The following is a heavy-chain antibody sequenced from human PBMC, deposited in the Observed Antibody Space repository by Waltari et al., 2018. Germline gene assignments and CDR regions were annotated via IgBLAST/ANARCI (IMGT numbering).Heavy chain of an antibody. CDR1: GGTFSSYA. J-gene: IGHJ4*02. CDR2: IIPIFGTA. D-gene: IGHD2-15*01. Sequence: QVQLVQSGAEVKKPGSSVKVSCKASGGTFSSYAISWVRQAPGQGLEWMGGIIPIFGTANYAQKFQGRVTITADESTSTAYMELSSLRSEDTAVYYCARDRRVVVGSDRYYFDYWGQGTLVTVSS. V-gene: IGHV1-69*13. CDR3: ARDRRVVVGSDRYYFDY.